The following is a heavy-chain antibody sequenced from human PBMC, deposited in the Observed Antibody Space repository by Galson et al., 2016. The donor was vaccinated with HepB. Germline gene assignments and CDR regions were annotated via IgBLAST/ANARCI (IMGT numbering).Heavy chain of an antibody. CDR2: ISGIGDNT. D-gene: IGHD3-16*01. Sequence: SLRLSCAASGFTFSSNAMNWVRQAPGKGLEWVSAISGIGDNTYYADSVKGRFTISRDHAKNTLYVQMSSLRAEDTAVCYCAKAPRGPDYNYYGMDVWGQGTTVTVSS. CDR3: AKAPRGPDYNYYGMDV. J-gene: IGHJ6*02. V-gene: IGHV3-23*01. CDR1: GFTFSSNA.